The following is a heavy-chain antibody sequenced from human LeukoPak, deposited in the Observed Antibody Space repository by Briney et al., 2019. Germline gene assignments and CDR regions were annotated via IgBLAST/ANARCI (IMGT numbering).Heavy chain of an antibody. CDR1: GYSISSGYY. CDR3: ARATQREYYYYYYMDV. Sequence: SATLSLTCTVSGYSISSGYYWGWIRQPPGKRLEWVGSIHSSGNTYYNPTLKSRVTISVDTSKNQFSLRLSSVTAADTAVYYCARATQREYYYYYYMDVWGKGTTVTVSS. CDR2: IHSSGNT. J-gene: IGHJ6*03. D-gene: IGHD2-2*01. V-gene: IGHV4-38-2*02.